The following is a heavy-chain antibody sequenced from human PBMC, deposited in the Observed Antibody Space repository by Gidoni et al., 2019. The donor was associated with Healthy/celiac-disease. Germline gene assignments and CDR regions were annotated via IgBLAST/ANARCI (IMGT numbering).Heavy chain of an antibody. V-gene: IGHV1-69*06. CDR1: GGTFSSYA. CDR2: IIPIFGTA. Sequence: QVQLVQSGAEGKKPGPSVKVSCTASGGTFSSYAISWGRQAPGQGLEWLGGIIPIFGTANCAQKFQGRVTITADKSTSTAYMELSSLRSEDTAVYYCARSGGATTYFDYWGQGTLVTVSS. CDR3: ARSGGATTYFDY. J-gene: IGHJ4*02. D-gene: IGHD1-26*01.